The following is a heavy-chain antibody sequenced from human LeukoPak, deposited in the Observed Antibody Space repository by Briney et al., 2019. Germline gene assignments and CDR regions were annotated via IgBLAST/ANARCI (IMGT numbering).Heavy chain of an antibody. D-gene: IGHD6-13*01. Sequence: GGSLRLSCAASGFIFDDYAMHWVRQTPGKGLEWVSGINWNSVTIGYADSVKGRFTISRDNTKNALYLQMNSLRAEDTAVYYCAKGHSSTWYGTDVWGEGTTVTVSS. CDR3: AKGHSSTWYGTDV. CDR2: INWNSVTI. V-gene: IGHV3-9*01. CDR1: GFIFDDYA. J-gene: IGHJ6*04.